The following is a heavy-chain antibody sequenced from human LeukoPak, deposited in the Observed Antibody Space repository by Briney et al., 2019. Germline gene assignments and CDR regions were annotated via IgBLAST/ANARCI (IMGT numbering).Heavy chain of an antibody. CDR3: AKDNPYYDILTGYYTYYMDV. CDR2: INSDGSST. J-gene: IGHJ6*03. V-gene: IGHV3-74*01. D-gene: IGHD3-9*01. CDR1: GFTFSSYW. Sequence: GGSLRLSCAASGFTFSSYWMHWVRQAPGKGLVWVSRINSDGSSTSYADSVKGRFTISRDNAKNTLYLQMNSLRAEDTAVYYCAKDNPYYDILTGYYTYYMDVWGKGTTVTISS.